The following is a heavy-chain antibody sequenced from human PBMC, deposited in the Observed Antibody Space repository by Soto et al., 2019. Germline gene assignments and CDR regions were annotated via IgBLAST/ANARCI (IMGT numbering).Heavy chain of an antibody. D-gene: IGHD3-3*01. V-gene: IGHV5-51*01. J-gene: IGHJ6*02. Sequence: GKSLKISCKGSGYTFTNYWIGWVREMPGKGLEWMGIIYPGDSDTKYNPSFQVKVTFSADKSITTPYLQWSTLKASDTPITHCLASILDTGIYACGQETPVTFSS. CDR3: LASILDTGIYA. CDR2: IYPGDSDT. CDR1: GYTFTNYW.